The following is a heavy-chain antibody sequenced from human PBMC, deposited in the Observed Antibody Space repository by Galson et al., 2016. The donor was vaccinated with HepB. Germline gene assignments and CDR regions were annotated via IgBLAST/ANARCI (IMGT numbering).Heavy chain of an antibody. D-gene: IGHD3-10*01. CDR3: ARREDLWFGELLSYYFDY. Sequence: SETLSLTCAVSNGSISSSSYYWGWIRQPPGKGLEWIGTIYHSGSTDYNPSLKSRVTTSVDTSKNQFSLKLSSVTAADTAVYYCARREDLWFGELLSYYFDYWSQGALVTVSS. CDR2: IYHSGST. V-gene: IGHV4-39*01. CDR1: NGSISSSSYY. J-gene: IGHJ4*02.